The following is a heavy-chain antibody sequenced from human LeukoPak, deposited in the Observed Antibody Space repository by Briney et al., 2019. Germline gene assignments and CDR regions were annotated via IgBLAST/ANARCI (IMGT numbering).Heavy chain of an antibody. Sequence: GGSLRLSCAASGFTFSVYGMNWIRQAPGKGLEWISYISSSTSTINYADSVKGRFTISRDNSKNTLYLQMNSLRAEDTAVYYCARDRGSSGWYRPPPDYWGQGTLVTVSS. V-gene: IGHV3-48*01. CDR1: GFTFSVYG. CDR3: ARDRGSSGWYRPPPDY. CDR2: ISSSTSTI. D-gene: IGHD6-19*01. J-gene: IGHJ4*02.